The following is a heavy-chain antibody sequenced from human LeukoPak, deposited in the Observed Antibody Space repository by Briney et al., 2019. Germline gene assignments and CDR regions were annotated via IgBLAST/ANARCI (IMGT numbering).Heavy chain of an antibody. D-gene: IGHD5-24*01. J-gene: IGHJ4*02. CDR1: GFSLTTSGVG. V-gene: IGHV2-5*01. CDR2: INGIDEK. Sequence: SGPTLVNPTQTLTLTCTFSGFSLTTSGVGVGWIRQPPGKALEWLAFINGIDEKRYTPSLKSRLTITKDTSKNQVVLTMTVMGPVDTATYYCAHRRSDMATVSFDSWGQGTLVTVSS. CDR3: AHRRSDMATVSFDS.